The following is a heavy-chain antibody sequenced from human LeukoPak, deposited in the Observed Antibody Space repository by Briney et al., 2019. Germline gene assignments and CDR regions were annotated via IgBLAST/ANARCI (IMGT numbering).Heavy chain of an antibody. J-gene: IGHJ4*02. D-gene: IGHD7-27*01. CDR1: GFALSSYA. CDR3: AKDTTGEFGPDY. CDR2: ISGSGGST. Sequence: GGSLRLSCAASGFALSSYAMSWVRQAPGKGLEWVSAISGSGGSTYYADSVKGRFTISRDNSKNTLYLQMNSLRAEDTAVYYCAKDTTGEFGPDYWGQGTLVTVSS. V-gene: IGHV3-23*01.